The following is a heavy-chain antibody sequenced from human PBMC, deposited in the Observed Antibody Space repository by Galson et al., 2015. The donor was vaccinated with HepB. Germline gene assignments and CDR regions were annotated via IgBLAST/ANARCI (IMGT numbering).Heavy chain of an antibody. CDR3: ASYGPDLYNCFDP. J-gene: IGHJ5*02. Sequence: QSGAEVKKPGESLKISCKVSGYSFTNYWIGWVRQMPGKGLEWMGFIYPDDSDTKYSPSFQGRVTFSADKSISTAYLQWNSLKASDTAMYYCASYGPDLYNCFDPWGQGTLVTVSS. V-gene: IGHV5-51*01. D-gene: IGHD4-17*01. CDR2: IYPDDSDT. CDR1: GYSFTNYW.